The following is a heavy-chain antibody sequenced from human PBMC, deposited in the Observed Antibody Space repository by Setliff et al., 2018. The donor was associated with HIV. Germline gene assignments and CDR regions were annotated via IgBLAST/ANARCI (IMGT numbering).Heavy chain of an antibody. J-gene: IGHJ3*02. CDR3: ARDLPNDSSGYYRLEGHAFDI. D-gene: IGHD3-22*01. CDR2: IYPGDSDT. CDR1: GYSFTSYW. V-gene: IGHV5-51*01. Sequence: PGESLKISCKGSGYSFTSYWIGWVRQMPGKGLEWMGIIYPGDSDTGYSPSFQGQVTISADKSISTAYLQWSSLKASDTAMYYCARDLPNDSSGYYRLEGHAFDIWGQGTMVTVS.